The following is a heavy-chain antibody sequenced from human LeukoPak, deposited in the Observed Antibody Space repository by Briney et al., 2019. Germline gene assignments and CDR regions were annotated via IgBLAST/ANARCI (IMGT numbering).Heavy chain of an antibody. Sequence: SETLSLTCTVSGGSISSSSYYWGWIRQPPGKGLEWIGSIYYSGSTYYNPSLKSRVTISVDTSKNQFSLKLSSVTAADTAVYYCARDGLWDGYNFGALDIWGQGTMVTVSS. D-gene: IGHD5-24*01. CDR2: IYYSGST. J-gene: IGHJ3*02. CDR3: ARDGLWDGYNFGALDI. CDR1: GGSISSSSYY. V-gene: IGHV4-39*07.